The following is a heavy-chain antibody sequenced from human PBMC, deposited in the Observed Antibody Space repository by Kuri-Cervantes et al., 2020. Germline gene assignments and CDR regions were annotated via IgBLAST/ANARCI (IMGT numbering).Heavy chain of an antibody. CDR2: INHSGST. CDR1: GGSFSGYY. CDR3: ARGGYSYGYYFDY. D-gene: IGHD5-18*01. Sequence: ESLKISCAVYGGSFSGYYWSWIRQPPGKGLEWIGEINHSGSTNYNPSLKSRVTISVDTSKNQFSLKLSSVTAADTAVYYCARGGYSYGYYFDYWGQGTLVTVSS. V-gene: IGHV4-34*01. J-gene: IGHJ4*02.